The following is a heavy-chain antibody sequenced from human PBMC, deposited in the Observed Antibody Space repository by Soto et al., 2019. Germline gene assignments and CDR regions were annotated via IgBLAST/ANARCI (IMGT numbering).Heavy chain of an antibody. Sequence: GSLRLSCAASGFTFSSYSMNWVRQAPGKGLEWVSSISSSSSYIYYADSVKGRFTISRDNSKNTLYLQMNSLRAEDTAVYYCARDRCSGGSCYLDYWGQGTLVTVSS. CDR3: ARDRCSGGSCYLDY. CDR1: GFTFSSYS. V-gene: IGHV3-21*01. J-gene: IGHJ4*02. D-gene: IGHD2-15*01. CDR2: ISSSSSYI.